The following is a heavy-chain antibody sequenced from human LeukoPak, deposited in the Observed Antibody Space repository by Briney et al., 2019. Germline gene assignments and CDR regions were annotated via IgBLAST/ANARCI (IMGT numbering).Heavy chain of an antibody. V-gene: IGHV3-21*01. CDR3: ARDGTGRLYLEY. D-gene: IGHD3/OR15-3a*01. CDR2: ISSSSSYI. J-gene: IGHJ4*02. Sequence: GGSLRLSCAASGFTFSSYSMNWVRQASGKGLEWVSSISSSSSYIYYADSVKGRFTISRDNSKNTLYLQMNSLRTEDTAVYYCARDGTGRLYLEYWGQGTLVTVSS. CDR1: GFTFSSYS.